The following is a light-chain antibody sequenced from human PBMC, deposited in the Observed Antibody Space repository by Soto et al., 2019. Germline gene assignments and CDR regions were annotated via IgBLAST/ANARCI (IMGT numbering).Light chain of an antibody. Sequence: LAKHPAILSLSPWERPTLSYGASQSVSSYLAGYQQKPGQAPRLLIYDASNRATGIPARFSGSGSGTDFTLTISSLEPEDFAVYYCQQRSNWPITFGQGTRLEI. J-gene: IGKJ5*01. CDR1: QSVSSY. CDR3: QQRSNWPIT. V-gene: IGKV3-11*01. CDR2: DAS.